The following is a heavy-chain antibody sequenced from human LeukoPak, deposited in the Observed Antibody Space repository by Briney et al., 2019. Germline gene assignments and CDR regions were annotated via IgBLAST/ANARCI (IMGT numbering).Heavy chain of an antibody. D-gene: IGHD3-3*01. CDR1: GFTFSSYA. V-gene: IGHV3-23*01. J-gene: IGHJ4*02. Sequence: GGSLRLSCAASGFTFSSYAMSWVRQAPGKGLEWVSAISGSGGSTYYADSVKGRFTISRDNSKNTLYLQMNGLRAEDTAVYYCAKVVWFHHLYYCDYWGQGTLVTVSS. CDR3: AKVVWFHHLYYCDY. CDR2: ISGSGGST.